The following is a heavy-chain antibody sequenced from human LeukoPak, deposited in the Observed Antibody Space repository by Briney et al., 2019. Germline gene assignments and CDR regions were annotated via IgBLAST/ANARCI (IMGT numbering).Heavy chain of an antibody. CDR1: GYTFTSYD. Sequence: GASVKVSCKASGYTFTSYDINWVRQATGQGLEWMGWMNPNSGNTGYAQKFQGRVTMTRNTSISTAYMELNSLRAEDTAVYYCARDVVAATVDYYYGMDVWGKGTTVTVSS. CDR3: ARDVVAATVDYYYGMDV. D-gene: IGHD2-15*01. V-gene: IGHV1-8*02. J-gene: IGHJ6*04. CDR2: MNPNSGNT.